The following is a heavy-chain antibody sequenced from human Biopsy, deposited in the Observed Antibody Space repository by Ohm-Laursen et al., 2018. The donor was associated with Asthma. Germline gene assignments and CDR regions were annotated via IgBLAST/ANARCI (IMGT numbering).Heavy chain of an antibody. D-gene: IGHD1-1*01. J-gene: IGHJ3*02. V-gene: IGHV3-30*01. CDR3: VRDGTDDGFDI. Sequence: SLRLSCAASGFSFSNFAIHWVRQAPGKGLEWVGVISKDASTQDYADSVKGRFTMARDNSKNTLDLQMNSLREEDTAVYYCVRDGTDDGFDIWGQGTVVSVSS. CDR2: ISKDASTQ. CDR1: GFSFSNFA.